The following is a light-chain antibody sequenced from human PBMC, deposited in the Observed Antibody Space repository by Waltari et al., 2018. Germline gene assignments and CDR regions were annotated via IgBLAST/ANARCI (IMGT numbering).Light chain of an antibody. CDR1: SSHVGGYNY. CDR3: SSYISSDTLEL. J-gene: IGLJ2*01. Sequence: HSALTQPASVSGSPGQSITISYTGTSSHVGGYNYVSWYPQHPGKAPKLMIYDVSNRPSGVSNRFSGSKSGNTASLTISGLQAEDEADYYCSSYISSDTLELFGGGTSLTVL. CDR2: DVS. V-gene: IGLV2-14*03.